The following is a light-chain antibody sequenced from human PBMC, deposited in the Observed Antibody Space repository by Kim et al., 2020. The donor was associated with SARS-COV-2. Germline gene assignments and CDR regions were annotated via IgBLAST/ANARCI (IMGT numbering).Light chain of an antibody. CDR1: RLRNKY. CDR3: QAWDSNTYV. CDR2: QDT. V-gene: IGLV3-1*01. J-gene: IGLJ1*01. Sequence: VVPGPAARYPCCGDRLRNKYVAWYQQKPGQSPVLGIYQDTKRPSGIPERFSGSNSGNTATLTISETQPLDEDDYYCQAWDSNTYVFGAGTKVTVL.